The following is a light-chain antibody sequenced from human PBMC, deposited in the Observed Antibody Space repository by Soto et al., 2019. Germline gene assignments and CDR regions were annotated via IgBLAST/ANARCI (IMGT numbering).Light chain of an antibody. Sequence: DVVMTQSPLSLPVTLVQPASISCRSNQSLVHSDGIAYFSWFQQRPGRSPRRLIFEVSNRDSGVPDRFCGSASGTDFTLKISRVEAEDVGVYYCMQGAHWPHTFGQGTKVDIK. CDR2: EVS. CDR3: MQGAHWPHT. V-gene: IGKV2-30*02. CDR1: QSLVHSDGIAY. J-gene: IGKJ1*01.